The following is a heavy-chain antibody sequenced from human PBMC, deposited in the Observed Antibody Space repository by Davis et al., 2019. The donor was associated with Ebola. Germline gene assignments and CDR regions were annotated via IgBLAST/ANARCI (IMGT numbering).Heavy chain of an antibody. Sequence: SETLSLTCTVSGGSISSSSYYWGWIRQPPGKGLEWIGSIYYSGSTYYNPSLKSRVTISVDTSKNQFSLKPSSVTAADTAVYYCARGTYGDYPIYYYYGMDVWGQGTTVTVSS. V-gene: IGHV4-39*01. D-gene: IGHD4-17*01. CDR3: ARGTYGDYPIYYYYGMDV. CDR2: IYYSGST. CDR1: GGSISSSSYY. J-gene: IGHJ6*02.